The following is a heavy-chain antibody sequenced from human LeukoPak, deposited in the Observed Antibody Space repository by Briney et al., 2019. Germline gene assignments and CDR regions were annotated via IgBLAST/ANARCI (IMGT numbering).Heavy chain of an antibody. CDR2: INHSGST. D-gene: IGHD5-18*01. CDR3: ARGRAVDTAMVTSDY. Sequence: PSETLSLTCAVYGGSLSGYYWSWIRQPPGKGLEWIGEINHSGSTNYNPSLKSRVAISVDTSKNQFSLKLSSVTAADTAVYYCARGRAVDTAMVTSDYWGQGTLVTVSS. CDR1: GGSLSGYY. J-gene: IGHJ4*02. V-gene: IGHV4-34*01.